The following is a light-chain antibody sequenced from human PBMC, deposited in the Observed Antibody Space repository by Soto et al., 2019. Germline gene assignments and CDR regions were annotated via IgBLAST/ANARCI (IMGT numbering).Light chain of an antibody. J-gene: IGLJ1*01. CDR2: EVT. Sequence: QSVLTQPRSVSGSPGQSVTISCTGTSSDIGGYDYVSWYQQHPGEAPKLIIYEVTKRPSGVPDRFSGSKSGNTASLTVSGLQAEDEADYHCSSYAGGKNFYVFGTGTKLTVL. CDR3: SSYAGGKNFYV. CDR1: SSDIGGYDY. V-gene: IGLV2-8*01.